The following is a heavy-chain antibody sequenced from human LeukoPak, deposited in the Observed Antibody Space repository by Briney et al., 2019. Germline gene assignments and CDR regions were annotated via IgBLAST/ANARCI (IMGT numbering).Heavy chain of an antibody. V-gene: IGHV6-1*01. CDR2: TYYRSKWYS. J-gene: IGHJ3*02. D-gene: IGHD3-22*01. CDR1: GDSVSSNSAA. CDR3: ARDYDQHDAFDI. Sequence: SQTLSLTCAISGDSVSSNSAAWNWFRQSPSRGLEWLGRTYYRSKWYSDYAVSVKGRITINPDTSKNQFSLQLNSVTPEATAVYFCARDYDQHDAFDIWGQGTMVTVSS.